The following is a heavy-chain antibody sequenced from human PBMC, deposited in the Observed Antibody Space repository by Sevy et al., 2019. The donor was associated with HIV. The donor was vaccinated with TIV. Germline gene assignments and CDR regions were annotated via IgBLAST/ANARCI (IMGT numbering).Heavy chain of an antibody. CDR1: GFTFSSYA. CDR2: IPYDGSNK. J-gene: IGHJ4*02. CDR3: ARDRTAYDSSGYYLSLGY. V-gene: IGHV3-30*04. Sequence: GGSLRLSCAASGFTFSSYAMHWVRQAPGKGLEWVAVIPYDGSNKYYADSVKGQFTISRDNSKNTLYLQMNSLRAEDTAVYYCARDRTAYDSSGYYLSLGYWGQGTLVTVSS. D-gene: IGHD3-22*01.